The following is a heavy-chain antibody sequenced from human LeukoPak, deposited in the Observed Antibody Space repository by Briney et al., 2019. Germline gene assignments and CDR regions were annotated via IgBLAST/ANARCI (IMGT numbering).Heavy chain of an antibody. Sequence: PSETLSLTCSVSGGSISSGGYYWSGIRQHPGKGLEWIGYIYYSGSTYYNPSLKSRVTISVDTSKNQFSLKLSSVTAADTAVYYCAGYCSGGSCRQFYFDYWGQGTLVTVSS. CDR1: GGSISSGGYY. CDR2: IYYSGST. J-gene: IGHJ4*02. V-gene: IGHV4-31*03. D-gene: IGHD2-15*01. CDR3: AGYCSGGSCRQFYFDY.